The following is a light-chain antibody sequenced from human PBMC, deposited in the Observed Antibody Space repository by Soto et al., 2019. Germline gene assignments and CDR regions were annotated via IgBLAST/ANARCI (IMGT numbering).Light chain of an antibody. V-gene: IGKV3-15*01. CDR1: QMLRSN. Sequence: IVMPQSPATLSLSPGERATLSGRASQMLRSNLAWYQQNPGQAPRLLLYGASNRANGIPARFSGSGSGTEFTLTISSLQSEDVAVYYCQQYSNWPPGTFGQGTKVDIK. J-gene: IGKJ1*01. CDR2: GAS. CDR3: QQYSNWPPGT.